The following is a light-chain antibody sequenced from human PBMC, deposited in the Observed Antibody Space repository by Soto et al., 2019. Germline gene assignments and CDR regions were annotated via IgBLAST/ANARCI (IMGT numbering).Light chain of an antibody. CDR2: DAS. J-gene: IGKJ4*01. CDR3: QQCNGHLPLT. CDR1: QGISND. V-gene: IGKV1-13*02. Sequence: AIQLTQSPSSLSASVGDSVAITCRASQGISNDLDWYQQRPGKPPKLLIYDASTLESGVPSRFRGSGCGTNFTHIISSIQPEDFAVSYCQQCNGHLPLTFGGGTKVEI.